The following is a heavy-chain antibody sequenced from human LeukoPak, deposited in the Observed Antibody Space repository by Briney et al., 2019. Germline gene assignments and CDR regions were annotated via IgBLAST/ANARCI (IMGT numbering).Heavy chain of an antibody. CDR1: GFTFSSYG. CDR2: IRYDGSNK. V-gene: IGHV3-30*02. Sequence: GGSLRLSCAASGFTFSSYGMHWVRQAPGKGLEWVAFIRYDGSNKYYADSVKGRFTISRDNSKNTLYLQMNSLRAEDTAVYYCAKDQAAAAGTWWNYYYYMDVWGKGTTVTVSS. D-gene: IGHD6-13*01. J-gene: IGHJ6*03. CDR3: AKDQAAAAGTWWNYYYYMDV.